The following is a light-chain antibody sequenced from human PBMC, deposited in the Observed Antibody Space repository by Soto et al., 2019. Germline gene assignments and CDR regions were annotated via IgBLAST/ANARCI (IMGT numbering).Light chain of an antibody. Sequence: QSVLTEPACVSGSPGQSITVSCTGTSSDVGAYNYVSWYQHHPGKVPKLLIYEVTNRPSGVSDRFSGSKSGNTASLTISGLQAEDEADYYCSSKGDSSTLFVFGTGTKVTVL. CDR3: SSKGDSSTLFV. CDR2: EVT. J-gene: IGLJ1*01. V-gene: IGLV2-14*01. CDR1: SSDVGAYNY.